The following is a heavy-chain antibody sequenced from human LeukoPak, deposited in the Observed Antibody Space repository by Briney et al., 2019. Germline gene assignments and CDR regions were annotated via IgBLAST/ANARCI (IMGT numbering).Heavy chain of an antibody. CDR3: AREYEGGIDF. V-gene: IGHV3-7*05. CDR1: GFTFSIYW. J-gene: IGHJ4*02. D-gene: IGHD2-8*01. Sequence: PGGSLRLSCAVSGFTFSIYWWSWLRQAPGKGLEWVANIKKDGSEKYHADSVKGRFSISRDNGKNSLYLQMNSQRAEDTAVYYCAREYEGGIDFWGRGTLVSVSS. CDR2: IKKDGSEK.